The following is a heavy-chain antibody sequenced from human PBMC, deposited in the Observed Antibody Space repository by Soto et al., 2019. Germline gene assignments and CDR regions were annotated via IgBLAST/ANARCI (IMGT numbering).Heavy chain of an antibody. CDR3: ARDFVDTFMVHDYYYYGMDV. J-gene: IGHJ6*02. V-gene: IGHV1-18*01. CDR2: ISAYNGNT. Sequence: RASVKVSCKASGYTFTSYGISWVRQAPGQGLEWMGWISAYNGNTNYAQKLQGRVTMTTDTSTSTAYMELRSLRSDDTAVYYCARDFVDTFMVHDYYYYGMDVCGQGTTVTVS. CDR1: GYTFTSYG. D-gene: IGHD5-18*01.